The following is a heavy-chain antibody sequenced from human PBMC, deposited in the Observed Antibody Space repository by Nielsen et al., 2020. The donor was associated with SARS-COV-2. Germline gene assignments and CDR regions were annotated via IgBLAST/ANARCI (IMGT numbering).Heavy chain of an antibody. Sequence: ASVTVSCKASGYTFTSYYMHWVRQAPGQGLEWMGIINPSGGSTSYAQKFQGRVTMTRDTSTSTVYMELSSLRSEDTAVYYCARDAADYYFDYWGQGTLVTVSS. D-gene: IGHD2-21*01. V-gene: IGHV1-46*01. CDR3: ARDAADYYFDY. CDR2: INPSGGST. J-gene: IGHJ4*02. CDR1: GYTFTSYY.